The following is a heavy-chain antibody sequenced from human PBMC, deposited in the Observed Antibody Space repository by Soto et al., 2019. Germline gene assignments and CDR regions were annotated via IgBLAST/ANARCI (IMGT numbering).Heavy chain of an antibody. D-gene: IGHD2-21*02. J-gene: IGHJ5*02. CDR3: ARDMSGCSSSDCYLSGWFDP. CDR1: GAPITSGAYS. CDR2: IYQSGST. Sequence: QLQLRESGSGLVKPSQTLSLTCTVSGAPITSGAYSWSWIRQPPGKGLEWIGFIYQSGSTHYNPSLTRRVTISVERSKNHFSLQLTSLTAADTAVYYCARDMSGCSSSDCYLSGWFDPWGPGTLVTVSS. V-gene: IGHV4-30-2*01.